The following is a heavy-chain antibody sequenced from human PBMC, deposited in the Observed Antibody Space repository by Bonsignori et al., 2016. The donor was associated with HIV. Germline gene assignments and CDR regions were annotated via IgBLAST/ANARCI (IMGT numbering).Heavy chain of an antibody. V-gene: IGHV4-34*01. D-gene: IGHD4-17*01. J-gene: IGHJ2*01. CDR2: VNLSGNT. Sequence: QVQLQQWGAGLLKPSETLSLTCAVYGGSISGYYWSWTRQPPGKGLEWVGEVNLSGNTNYNPSVKSRATMSVDTSKNQFSLKLTSATAADTAVYYCARLRDYGDHHWYFDLWGRGTLVTVSS. CDR3: ARLRDYGDHHWYFDL. CDR1: GGSISGYY.